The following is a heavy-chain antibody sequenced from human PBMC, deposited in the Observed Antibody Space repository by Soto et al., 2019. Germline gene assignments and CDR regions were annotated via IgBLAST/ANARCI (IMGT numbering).Heavy chain of an antibody. CDR1: GGSFRGYY. J-gene: IGHJ4*02. CDR2: INHSGGT. D-gene: IGHD3-10*01. Sequence: QVRLQQWGAGLLKPSETLALTCAVHGGSFRGYYWSWIRQPPGKGLEWIGEINHSGGTNYNPSLKSRVSISVDASKNQFSLQLTSVTAADTAVYYCARVWSSNEGSSWGQGTLVAVSS. V-gene: IGHV4-34*01. CDR3: ARVWSSNEGSS.